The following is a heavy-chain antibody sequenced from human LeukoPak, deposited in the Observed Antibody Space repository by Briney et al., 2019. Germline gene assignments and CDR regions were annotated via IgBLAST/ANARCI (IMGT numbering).Heavy chain of an antibody. V-gene: IGHV4-59*01. CDR1: GGSIISYY. J-gene: IGHJ5*02. Sequence: PSETLSLTCTVSGGSIISYYWSWIRQPPGKGLEWIGYIYYSGTTNYNPSLKSRVTISVDTSKNQFSLKVNSVTAADTAVYYRVRSKSGTYGWFDPWGQGTLVTVSS. D-gene: IGHD4-17*01. CDR2: IYYSGTT. CDR3: VRSKSGTYGWFDP.